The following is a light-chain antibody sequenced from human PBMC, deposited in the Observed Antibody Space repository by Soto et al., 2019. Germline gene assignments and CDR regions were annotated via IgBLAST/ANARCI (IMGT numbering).Light chain of an antibody. CDR3: AAWDDSLSGRWV. J-gene: IGLJ3*02. CDR1: SSNIGSNY. CDR2: SNN. V-gene: IGLV1-47*02. Sequence: SVLTQPPSASGTPGQRVTISCSGSSSNIGSNYVYWYQQLPGTAPKLLIYSNNQRPSGVPDRFSGSKSGTSASLAISGLRSEDEADYYCAAWDDSLSGRWVFGGGTKVTVL.